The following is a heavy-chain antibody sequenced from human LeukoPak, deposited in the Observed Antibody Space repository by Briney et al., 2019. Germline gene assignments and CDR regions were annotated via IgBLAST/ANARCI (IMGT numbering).Heavy chain of an antibody. J-gene: IGHJ4*02. V-gene: IGHV1-2*02. CDR1: GYTFTAYY. D-gene: IGHD6-13*01. CDR2: INPNGGGT. Sequence: ASVKVSCMASGYTFTAYYIHWVRQAPGQGLEWMGWINPNGGGTNYAQKFQGRVTMTRDTSISTAYMELSSLRSEDTAVYYCARGRVAAADNYFDYWGQGTLVTVSS. CDR3: ARGRVAAADNYFDY.